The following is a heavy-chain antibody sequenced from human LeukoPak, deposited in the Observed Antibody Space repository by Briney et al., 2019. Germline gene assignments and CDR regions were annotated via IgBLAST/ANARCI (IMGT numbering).Heavy chain of an antibody. CDR1: GFTFSTYA. J-gene: IGHJ4*02. CDR3: ARGGGSGSWLIDY. D-gene: IGHD3-10*01. V-gene: IGHV3-30-3*01. CDR2: LSSDGSNE. Sequence: PGGSLRLSCAASGFTFSTYAMHWVRQAPGKGLEWVAFLSSDGSNEYYADSVKGRFTISSDNSKNTMYLQMTTLTTDDTAVYFCARGGGSGSWLIDYWGQGTLVTVSS.